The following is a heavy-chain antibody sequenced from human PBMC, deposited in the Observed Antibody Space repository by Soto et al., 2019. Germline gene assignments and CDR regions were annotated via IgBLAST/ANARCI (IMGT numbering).Heavy chain of an antibody. D-gene: IGHD2-21*01. V-gene: IGHV1-3*01. CDR2: INGGNANT. CDR1: GYPFTTYT. J-gene: IGHJ3*02. Sequence: VASVKVACTASGYPFTTYTLHWVRQAPGHSPEWMGWINGGNANTKYSQKFQGRVTITSDTSASTAYMELSSLRSEDTAVYYCARDPRSIIVVWGDFEIWGQGTMVTVSS. CDR3: ARDPRSIIVVWGDFEI.